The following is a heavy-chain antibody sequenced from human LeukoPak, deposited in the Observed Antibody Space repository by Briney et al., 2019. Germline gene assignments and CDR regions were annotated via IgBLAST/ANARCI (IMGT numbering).Heavy chain of an antibody. V-gene: IGHV1-8*03. J-gene: IGHJ4*02. Sequence: ASVKVSCKASGYTFTSYDISGVRQATGQGLEWMGWVNPNSGNTDYAQKFQGRVTITRNTSISTAYMELSSLSSEDTAVYYCAREGCSGGSCYLGYWGQGTLVTVSS. CDR2: VNPNSGNT. CDR1: GYTFTSYD. CDR3: AREGCSGGSCYLGY. D-gene: IGHD2-15*01.